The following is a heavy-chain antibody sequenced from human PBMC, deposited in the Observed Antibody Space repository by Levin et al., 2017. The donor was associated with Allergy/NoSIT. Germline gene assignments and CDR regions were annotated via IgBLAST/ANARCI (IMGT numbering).Heavy chain of an antibody. CDR2: ILRGSIAT. CDR1: GLPFNAYA. D-gene: IGHD2/OR15-2a*01. CDR3: ATYIQKYSDV. J-gene: IGHJ3*01. V-gene: IGHV3-23*01. Sequence: GGSLRLSCAASGLPFNAYAMIWVRQAPGKGLELVSGILRGSIATHYGNSVEGRFTISRDDSKNTVYLQMNSLRAEDTAVYFCATYIQKYSDVWGQGTMVTVSS.